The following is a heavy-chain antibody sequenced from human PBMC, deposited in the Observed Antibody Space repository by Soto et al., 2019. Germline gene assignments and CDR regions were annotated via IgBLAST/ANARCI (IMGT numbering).Heavy chain of an antibody. CDR2: ISGSGGST. J-gene: IGHJ1*01. D-gene: IGHD6-13*01. CDR3: AQGTAAPGLQDFQH. V-gene: IGHV3-23*01. CDR1: GFTFSNYA. Sequence: EVQLLESGGTLVQPGGSLRLSCAASGFTFSNYAMGWVRQAPGKGLEWISSISGSGGSTYYADSVKGRFTISRDNSRNTFYLQINSLRTEDTAIYYCAQGTAAPGLQDFQHWGQGTLVTVSS.